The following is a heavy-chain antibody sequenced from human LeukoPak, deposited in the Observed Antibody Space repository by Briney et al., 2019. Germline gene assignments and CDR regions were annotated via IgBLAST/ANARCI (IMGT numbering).Heavy chain of an antibody. CDR3: AREYPRILYSNYRPLDY. CDR1: GFTFSSYS. D-gene: IGHD4-11*01. V-gene: IGHV3-21*01. J-gene: IGHJ4*02. CDR2: ISSSSSYI. Sequence: GGSLRLSCAASGFTFSSYSMNWVRQAPGKGLEWVSSISSSSSYIYYADSVKGRFTISRDNAKNSLYLQMNSLRAEDTAVYYCAREYPRILYSNYRPLDYWAREPWSPSPQ.